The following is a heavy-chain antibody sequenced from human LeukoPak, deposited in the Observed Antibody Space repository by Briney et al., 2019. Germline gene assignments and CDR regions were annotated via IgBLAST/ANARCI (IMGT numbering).Heavy chain of an antibody. J-gene: IGHJ6*03. Sequence: ASVKVSCKASGYTFTSYGISWVRQAPGQGLEWMGWISAYNGNTNYAQKLQGRVTMTTDTSTSTAYMELRSLRSDDTAVYYCARRVYSYRLKGYYYYYMDVWGKGTTVTISS. CDR1: GYTFTSYG. D-gene: IGHD5-18*01. V-gene: IGHV1-18*01. CDR2: ISAYNGNT. CDR3: ARRVYSYRLKGYYYYYMDV.